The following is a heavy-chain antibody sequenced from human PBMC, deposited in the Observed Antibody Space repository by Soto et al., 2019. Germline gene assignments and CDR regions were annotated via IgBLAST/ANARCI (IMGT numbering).Heavy chain of an antibody. J-gene: IGHJ4*02. Sequence: ASVKVSCKASGYTFTSYGISWVRQAPGQGLEWMGWISAYNGNTNYAQKLQGRVTMTTDTSTSTAYMELRSLRSDDTAVYYCARDSPNMYRLYNWNQGRIFDYWGQGTLVTVSS. CDR3: ARDSPNMYRLYNWNQGRIFDY. D-gene: IGHD1-20*01. V-gene: IGHV1-18*01. CDR1: GYTFTSYG. CDR2: ISAYNGNT.